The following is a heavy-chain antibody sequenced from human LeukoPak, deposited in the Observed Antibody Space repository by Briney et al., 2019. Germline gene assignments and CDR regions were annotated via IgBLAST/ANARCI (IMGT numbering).Heavy chain of an antibody. CDR2: INPNSGGT. CDR1: GYTFTGYY. V-gene: IGHV1-2*02. D-gene: IGHD2-2*01. Sequence: ASVKVSCKASGYTFTGYYMHWVRQAPGQGLEWMGWINPNSGGTNYAQEFQGRVTMTRDTSISTAYMELTRRRSADKAVYYCATVNPVPAAIAVYDNYYYYYYMDVWGKGTTVTVSS. CDR3: ATVNPVPAAIAVYDNYYYYYYMDV. J-gene: IGHJ6*03.